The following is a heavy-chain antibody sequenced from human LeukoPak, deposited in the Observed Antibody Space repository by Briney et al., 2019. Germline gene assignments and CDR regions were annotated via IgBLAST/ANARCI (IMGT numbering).Heavy chain of an antibody. D-gene: IGHD5-18*01. V-gene: IGHV1-2*04. J-gene: IGHJ2*01. CDR2: INPNSGGT. Sequence: ASVKVSCKASGYTFTGYYMHWVRQAPGQGLEWMGWINPNSGGTNYAQKFQGWVTMTRDTSISTAYTELSRLRSDDTAVYYCARGQGYSYGYIAAFDLWGRGTLVTVSS. CDR1: GYTFTGYY. CDR3: ARGQGYSYGYIAAFDL.